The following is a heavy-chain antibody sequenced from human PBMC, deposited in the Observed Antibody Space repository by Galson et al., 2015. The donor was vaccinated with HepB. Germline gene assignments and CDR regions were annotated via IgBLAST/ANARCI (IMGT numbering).Heavy chain of an antibody. CDR2: IKTSDGST. V-gene: IGHV1-46*01. CDR1: GYTFTSYY. J-gene: IGHJ6*02. Sequence: SVKVSCKASGYTFTSYYVHWVRQAPGQGLEWMGIIKTSDGSTDYARKFRGRVTMTRDTSTSTVYMDLSSLRSEDTAVYYCARVRDDYDDFVYYGMDVWGQGTTVTVSS. D-gene: IGHD4-17*01. CDR3: ARVRDDYDDFVYYGMDV.